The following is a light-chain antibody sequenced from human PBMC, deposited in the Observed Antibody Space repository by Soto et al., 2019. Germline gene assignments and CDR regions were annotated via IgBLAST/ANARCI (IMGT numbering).Light chain of an antibody. Sequence: QAVVTQPPSVSGAPGQRVTISCTGSSSNIGAGYDVHWYQQLPGTAPKLLIYGNSNRPSGVPDRFSGSKSGTSASLAITGLQAEDEADYCCQSYDSSLSGSEVFGGGTKLTVL. CDR1: SSNIGAGYD. CDR3: QSYDSSLSGSEV. CDR2: GNS. V-gene: IGLV1-40*01. J-gene: IGLJ2*01.